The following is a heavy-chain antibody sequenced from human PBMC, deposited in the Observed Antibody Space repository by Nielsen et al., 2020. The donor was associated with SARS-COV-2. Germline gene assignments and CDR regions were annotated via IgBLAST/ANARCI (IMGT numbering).Heavy chain of an antibody. Sequence: ASVKVSCKASGYTFTSYYMHWVRQAPGQGLEWMGLINPGSGKTSYPHSFQDRVTLTRDTSTTTVYMELTSLTSADTAIYYCARDRIQAGGEIPVNWGQGTLVTVSS. CDR3: ARDRIQAGGEIPVN. D-gene: IGHD3-16*01. CDR2: INPGSGKT. V-gene: IGHV1-46*01. J-gene: IGHJ4*02. CDR1: GYTFTSYY.